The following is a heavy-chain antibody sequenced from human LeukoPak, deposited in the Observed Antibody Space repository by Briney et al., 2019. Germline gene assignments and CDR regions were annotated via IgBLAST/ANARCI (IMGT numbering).Heavy chain of an antibody. D-gene: IGHD5-24*01. CDR2: IDPDGSTT. V-gene: IGHV3-74*01. J-gene: IGHJ6*02. CDR1: GFTLSSYW. Sequence: PGGSLTLSCAASGFTLSSYWMHWVRQAPGEGLVWVSRIDPDGSTTNYADSVKGRFTTSRDNAKNTLYQQMNSLRAEDTALYCCTRVQAGRDGLMDVWGRGTTVTVSS. CDR3: TRVQAGRDGLMDV.